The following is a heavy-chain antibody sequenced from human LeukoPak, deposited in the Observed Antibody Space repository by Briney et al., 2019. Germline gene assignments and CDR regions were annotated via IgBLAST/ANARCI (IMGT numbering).Heavy chain of an antibody. CDR1: GVSISSYY. D-gene: IGHD1-1*01. Sequence: PSETLSLTCTVPGVSISSYYWSWIRQPPGKGLEWIGYISYSGSTNFNPSLKSRVTISVDTSKNQFSLKLSSVTAADTAVYYCAREGTAGTNLNWFDPWGQGTLVTVSS. J-gene: IGHJ5*02. CDR3: AREGTAGTNLNWFDP. V-gene: IGHV4-59*01. CDR2: ISYSGST.